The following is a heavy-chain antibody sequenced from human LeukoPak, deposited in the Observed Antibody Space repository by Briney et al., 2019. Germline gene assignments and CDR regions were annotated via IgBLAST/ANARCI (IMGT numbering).Heavy chain of an antibody. CDR1: GFSLSIHQ. CDR2: ISSSTYT. Sequence: GGSLRLSCTGSGFSLSIHQMVWVRQVAEKGLEWVSSISSSTYTYYADSVKGRFTVSRDNAKNSLYLQMDSLRDEDTAVYYCARDLEGQDYWGQGSLVTVSS. J-gene: IGHJ4*02. V-gene: IGHV3-21*06. CDR3: ARDLEGQDY.